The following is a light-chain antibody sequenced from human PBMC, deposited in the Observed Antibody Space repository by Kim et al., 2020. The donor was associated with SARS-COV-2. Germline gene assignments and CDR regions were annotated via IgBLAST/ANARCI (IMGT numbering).Light chain of an antibody. J-gene: IGLJ2*01. V-gene: IGLV3-19*01. Sequence: VHLDETVRTTRQGTRRGTAHATRYQKRHGQAPILVFSGKHRRPSVIPDRFSGSSSGNTASLTITGAQAEDEADYHCNSRDSSGNHLFGGGTQLTVL. CDR1: RRGTAH. CDR3: NSRDSSGNHL. CDR2: GKH.